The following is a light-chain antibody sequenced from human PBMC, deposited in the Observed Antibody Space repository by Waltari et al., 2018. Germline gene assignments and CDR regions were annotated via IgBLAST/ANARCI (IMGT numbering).Light chain of an antibody. CDR2: KAS. Sequence: DIQMTQSPSTLSASVGDRVSITCRASPSIGEWLPWFQQKPGKAPKVMIFKASTLETGVPSRFSGSGSGTEFTLTISSLQPDDFATYYCQQYNSYSPYTFGQGTKLEIK. CDR3: QQYNSYSPYT. J-gene: IGKJ2*01. CDR1: PSIGEW. V-gene: IGKV1-5*03.